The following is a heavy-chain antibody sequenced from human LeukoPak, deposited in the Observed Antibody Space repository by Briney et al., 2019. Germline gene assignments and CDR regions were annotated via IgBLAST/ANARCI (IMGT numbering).Heavy chain of an antibody. CDR1: RFTFRSYE. V-gene: IGHV3-21*01. CDR2: ISSSSSYI. J-gene: IGHJ4*02. CDR3: ARDNGMYSSSWTDN. Sequence: EGSLRLSCAASRFTFRSYEMNWVRQAPGKGLEWVSFISSSSSYIYYADSVKGRFTISRDNAKNSLSLQMNSLRAEDTAVYYCARDNGMYSSSWTDNWGQGTLVTVSS. D-gene: IGHD6-13*01.